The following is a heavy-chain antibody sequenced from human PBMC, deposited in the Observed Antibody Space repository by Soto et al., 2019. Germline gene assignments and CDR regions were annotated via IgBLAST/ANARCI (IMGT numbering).Heavy chain of an antibody. CDR2: IDSDGSSA. CDR1: GSTFSSYW. V-gene: IGHV3-74*01. D-gene: IGHD2-21*02. J-gene: IGHJ3*01. Sequence: EVQLVESGGGLVQPGGSLRPSCAASGSTFSSYWIHCDRQAPGEGRVWVSRIDSDGSSAIYADSVKGRLTSPRDNAKNRRSLQMSSLGAADTAVDYCARGGDYDGYSLWGQGTMVTVSS. CDR3: ARGGDYDGYSL.